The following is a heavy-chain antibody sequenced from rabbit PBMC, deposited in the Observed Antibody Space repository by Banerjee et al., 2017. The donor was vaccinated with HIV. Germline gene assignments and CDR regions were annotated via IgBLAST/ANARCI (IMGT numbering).Heavy chain of an antibody. CDR2: INIGSGNA. J-gene: IGHJ4*01. V-gene: IGHV1S45*01. Sequence: QEQLEESAGGLVKPGASLTLTCATSGFSFSSGYYMDWVRQAPGKGLEVIACINIGSGNADYASWAKGRFTISKTSSTTVTLQITSLTAADTATYFCAKHYISGSDWKMDLWGPGTLVTVS. D-gene: IGHD1-1*01. CDR1: GFSFSSGYY. CDR3: AKHYISGSDWKMDL.